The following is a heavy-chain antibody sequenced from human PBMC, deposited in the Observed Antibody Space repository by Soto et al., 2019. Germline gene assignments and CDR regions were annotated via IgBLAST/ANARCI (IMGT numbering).Heavy chain of an antibody. J-gene: IGHJ4*02. D-gene: IGHD6-13*01. V-gene: IGHV3-33*01. Sequence: PGGSLRLSCAASGFTFSSYAMHWVRQAPGKGLEWVAVIWYDGSNKYYADSVKGRFTISRDNSKNTLYLQLNSLRAEDTAVYYCAGHKDTSNWYLLPDYWGQGTLVTVSS. CDR3: AGHKDTSNWYLLPDY. CDR2: IWYDGSNK. CDR1: GFTFSSYA.